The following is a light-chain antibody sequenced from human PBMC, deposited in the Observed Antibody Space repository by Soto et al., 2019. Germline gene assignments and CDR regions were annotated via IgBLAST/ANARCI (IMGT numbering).Light chain of an antibody. CDR1: SSDVGGHDW. V-gene: IGLV2-8*01. CDR2: EVT. J-gene: IGLJ1*01. Sequence: QSVLAQPPSESGSLGQSFTISCTCTSSDVGGHDWVSWYQLHPGKAPKLIIYEVTQRPSGVPERFSGYTSGNTASLTVSGLQAEDEADYYCCSYAGITAVFGTGTKVTVL. CDR3: CSYAGITAV.